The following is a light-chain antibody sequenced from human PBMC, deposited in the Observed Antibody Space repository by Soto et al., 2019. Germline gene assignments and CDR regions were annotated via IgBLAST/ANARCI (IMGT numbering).Light chain of an antibody. Sequence: IVLTQSPGTLSLSPGERATLSCRASQSVSYSYLAWYQQKPGQAPGLLIYGASSRATGIPDRFRGSGSGTDFTLAISRLETDDFAVYYCQQYGSSQSFGQGTKVEIK. J-gene: IGKJ1*01. CDR1: QSVSYSY. V-gene: IGKV3-20*01. CDR3: QQYGSSQS. CDR2: GAS.